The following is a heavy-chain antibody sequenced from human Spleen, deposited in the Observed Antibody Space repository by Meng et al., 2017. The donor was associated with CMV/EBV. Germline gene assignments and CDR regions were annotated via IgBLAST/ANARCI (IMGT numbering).Heavy chain of an antibody. J-gene: IGHJ4*02. V-gene: IGHV4-31*03. D-gene: IGHD3-22*01. CDR1: GGSISSGGYY. CDR2: IYYSGST. Sequence: LRLSCTVSGGSISSGGYYWSWIRQHPGKGLEWIGYIYYSGSTYFNPSLKSRVTISVDTSKNQFSLKLTSVTAADTAVYYCARETMILVVDYWGQGTLVTVSS. CDR3: ARETMILVVDY.